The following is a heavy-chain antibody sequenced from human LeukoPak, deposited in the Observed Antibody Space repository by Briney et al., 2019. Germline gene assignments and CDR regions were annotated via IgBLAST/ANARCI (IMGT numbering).Heavy chain of an antibody. CDR1: GGSISSYY. J-gene: IGHJ3*02. CDR2: IYYSGST. V-gene: IGHV4-59*01. D-gene: IGHD5-24*01. Sequence: SETLSLTCTVSGGSISSYYWSWIRQPPGKGLEWIWYIYYSGSTNYNPSLKSRVTISVDTSKNQFSLKLSSVTAADTAVYYCAREAREGHVFDIWGQGTMVTVSS. CDR3: AREAREGHVFDI.